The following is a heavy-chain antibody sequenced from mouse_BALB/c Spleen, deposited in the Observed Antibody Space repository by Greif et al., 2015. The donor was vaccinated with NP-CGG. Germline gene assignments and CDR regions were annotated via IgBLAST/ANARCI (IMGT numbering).Heavy chain of an antibody. V-gene: IGHV14-3*02. D-gene: IGHD4-1*01. CDR3: ARTGTGAWFAY. CDR1: GFNIKDTY. J-gene: IGHJ3*01. CDR2: INPANGNT. Sequence: EVMLVESGAELVKPGASVKLSCTASGFNIKDTYMHWVKQRPEQDLEWIGRINPANGNTKYDPKFQGKATITADTSSNTAYLQLSGLTSEDTAVYYCARTGTGAWFAYWGQGTLVTVSA.